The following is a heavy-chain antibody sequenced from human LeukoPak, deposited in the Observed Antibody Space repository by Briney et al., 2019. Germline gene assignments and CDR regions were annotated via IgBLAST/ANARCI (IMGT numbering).Heavy chain of an antibody. CDR1: GGSISSSSYY. J-gene: IGHJ4*02. Sequence: SETLSLTCIVSGGSISSSSYYWGWIRQPPGKGLEWIGSIYYSGSTYYNPSLKSRVTISVDTSKNQFSLKGSAVTAADTAVYYCARDGVLGGLFVWDYWGQGTLVTVSS. CDR3: ARDGVLGGLFVWDY. D-gene: IGHD3-16*01. CDR2: IYYSGST. V-gene: IGHV4-39*02.